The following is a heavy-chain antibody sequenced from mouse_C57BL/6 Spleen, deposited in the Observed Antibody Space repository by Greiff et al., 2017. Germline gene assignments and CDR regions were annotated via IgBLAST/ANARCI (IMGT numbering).Heavy chain of an antibody. Sequence: QVQLQQPGAELVKPGASVKLSCKASGYTFTSYWMQWVKQRPGQGLEWIGEIDPSDSYTNYNQKFKGKATLTVDTSSSTAYMQLSILTSEDSAVYYCARVYYSNYGFAYWGQGTLVTVSA. CDR3: ARVYYSNYGFAY. CDR2: IDPSDSYT. V-gene: IGHV1-50*01. D-gene: IGHD2-5*01. CDR1: GYTFTSYW. J-gene: IGHJ3*01.